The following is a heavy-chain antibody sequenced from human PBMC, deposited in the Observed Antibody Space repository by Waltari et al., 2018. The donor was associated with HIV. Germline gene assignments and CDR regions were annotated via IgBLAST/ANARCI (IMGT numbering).Heavy chain of an antibody. J-gene: IGHJ5*02. CDR1: GGSISSSSYY. D-gene: IGHD3-3*01. Sequence: QLQLQESGPGLVKPSETLSPTCTVPGGSISSSSYYWGWIRQPPGKGPEWIGSIYYSGSTYYNPSLKSRVTISVDTSKNQFSLKLSSVTAADTAVYYCARLRYYDFWSGYYPENWFDPWGQGTLVTVSS. V-gene: IGHV4-39*01. CDR3: ARLRYYDFWSGYYPENWFDP. CDR2: IYYSGST.